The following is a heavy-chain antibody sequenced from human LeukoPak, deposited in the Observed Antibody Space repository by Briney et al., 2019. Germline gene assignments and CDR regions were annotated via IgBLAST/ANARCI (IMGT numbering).Heavy chain of an antibody. CDR3: ARESLSGAAPYYYYGMDV. D-gene: IGHD7-27*01. J-gene: IGHJ6*02. CDR2: ISYDGSNK. Sequence: PGGSLRLSCAASGFTFSSYAMHWVRQAPGKGLEWVAVISYDGSNKYYADSVKGRFTISRDNSKNTLYLRMNSLRAEDTAVYYCARESLSGAAPYYYYGMDVWGQGTTVTVSS. CDR1: GFTFSSYA. V-gene: IGHV3-30-3*01.